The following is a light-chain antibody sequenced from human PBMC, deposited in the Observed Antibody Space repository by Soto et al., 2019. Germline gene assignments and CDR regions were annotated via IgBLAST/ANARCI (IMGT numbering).Light chain of an antibody. J-gene: IGKJ4*01. CDR2: GAS. V-gene: IGKV3-15*01. CDR3: QQYNNWPLT. CDR1: QTVASN. Sequence: EVVLTQSPATVSVSPGERATLSCRASQTVASNLAWYVQRPGQAPRLLFYGASNRATGIPARFSGSGSGTDFTLTVSSLQSEDFAVYYCQQYNNWPLTFGGGTKVGIK.